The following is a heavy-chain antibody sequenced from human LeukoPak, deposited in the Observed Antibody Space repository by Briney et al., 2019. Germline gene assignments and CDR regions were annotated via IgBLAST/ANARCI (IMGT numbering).Heavy chain of an antibody. Sequence: GGSLRLSCAASGFTFSDYYMGWIRQAPGKGLEWVSYITSSGSSMYYADSVKGRFTISRDNAKNSLYLQMNSLRAEDTAVYYCARRFKYYDRSGHYYVFDYWGQGTLVTVSS. D-gene: IGHD3-22*01. CDR2: ITSSGSSM. CDR1: GFTFSDYY. CDR3: ARRFKYYDRSGHYYVFDY. V-gene: IGHV3-11*04. J-gene: IGHJ4*02.